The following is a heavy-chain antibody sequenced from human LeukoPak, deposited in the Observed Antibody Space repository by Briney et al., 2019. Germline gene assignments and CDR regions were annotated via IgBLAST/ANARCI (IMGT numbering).Heavy chain of an antibody. CDR2: IIPIFGTA. CDR1: GGTFSSYA. CDR3: ARARGVNTNPFDY. Sequence: GASVKVSCKASGGTFSSYAISWVRQAPGQGLECMGGIIPIFGTANYAQKFQGRVTITADESTSTAYMELSSLRSEDTAVYYCARARGVNTNPFDYWGQGTLVNVSS. D-gene: IGHD4-17*01. J-gene: IGHJ4*02. V-gene: IGHV1-69*01.